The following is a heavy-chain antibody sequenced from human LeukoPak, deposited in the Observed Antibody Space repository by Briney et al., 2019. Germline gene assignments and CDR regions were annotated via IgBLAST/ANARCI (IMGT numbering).Heavy chain of an antibody. CDR3: TARGAMGFDY. V-gene: IGHV3-15*01. CDR2: IKSKTDGGTT. J-gene: IGHJ4*02. D-gene: IGHD3-10*01. Sequence: GGSLRLSCAASGFTFSDAWMSWVRQAPGKGLEWGGRIKSKTDGGTTDYAAPVKGRFTISRDDSKNTLYLQMNSLKTEDTAVYYCTARGAMGFDYWGQGTLVTVSS. CDR1: GFTFSDAW.